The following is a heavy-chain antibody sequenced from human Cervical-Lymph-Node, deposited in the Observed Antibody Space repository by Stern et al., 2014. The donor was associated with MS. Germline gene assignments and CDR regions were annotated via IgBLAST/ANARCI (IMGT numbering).Heavy chain of an antibody. Sequence: QLVQSGAEVKKPGSSVKVSCKASGGSFSTFAITWVRQAPGQGLAWMAGITPLFGTTNFAHKFQGRVTLTADTSTNTVYMELSSLRSDDTAVYYCARDPAVLIQGSYYGMDVWGQGTTVIVS. CDR1: GGSFSTFA. CDR3: ARDPAVLIQGSYYGMDV. D-gene: IGHD2-21*01. V-gene: IGHV1-69*06. CDR2: ITPLFGTT. J-gene: IGHJ6*02.